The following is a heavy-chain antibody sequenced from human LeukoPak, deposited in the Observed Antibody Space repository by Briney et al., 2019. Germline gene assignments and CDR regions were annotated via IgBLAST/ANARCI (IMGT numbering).Heavy chain of an antibody. D-gene: IGHD1-26*01. CDR3: TTVWGSYLYYFDY. V-gene: IGHV3-15*01. J-gene: IGHJ4*02. Sequence: GGSLRLSCAASGFTFSNARMSWVRQAPGKGLEWVGRIKSKTDGGTTDYAAPVKGRFTISRDDSKNTLYLQMNSLKTEDTAVYYCTTVWGSYLYYFDYWGQGTLVTVSS. CDR1: GFTFSNAR. CDR2: IKSKTDGGTT.